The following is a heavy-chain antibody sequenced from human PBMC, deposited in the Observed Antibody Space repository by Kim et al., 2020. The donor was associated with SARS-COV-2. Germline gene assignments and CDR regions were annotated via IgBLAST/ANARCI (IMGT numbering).Heavy chain of an antibody. J-gene: IGHJ3*02. D-gene: IGHD3-10*01. CDR3: AKDWLWFGELSVEGGAFDI. Sequence: GRFTISRDNSKNTLYLQMNSLRAEDTAVYYCAKDWLWFGELSVEGGAFDIWGQGTMVTVSS. V-gene: IGHV3-30*02.